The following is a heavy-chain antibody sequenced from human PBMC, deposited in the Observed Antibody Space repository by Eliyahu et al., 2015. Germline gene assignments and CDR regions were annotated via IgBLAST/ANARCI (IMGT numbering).Heavy chain of an antibody. CDR2: ISGSGGGT. V-gene: IGHV3-23*01. Sequence: EVQVLESGGGLVQPGGSLRLXXAAXGFTXSSYAMXWVRQASGKGLEWVSTISGSGGGTYYADSVKGRFTISRDNSKNTLFLQMNSLRAEDTAVYYCARAQMKSFDSWGQGTLVTISS. CDR3: ARAQMKSFDS. CDR1: GFTXSSYA. J-gene: IGHJ4*02.